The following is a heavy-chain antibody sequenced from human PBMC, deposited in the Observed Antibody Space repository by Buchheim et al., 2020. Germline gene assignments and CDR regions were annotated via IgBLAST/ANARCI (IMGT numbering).Heavy chain of an antibody. D-gene: IGHD2-21*02. V-gene: IGHV3-72*01. CDR3: ARGRRRGVVVTAIVNWYFDL. CDR2: SRNKVNSYTT. CDR1: GFIFSDRF. Sequence: EVQLVESGGGLVQPGGSLRLSCAASGFIFSDRFMDWVRQAPGKGLEWVGRSRNKVNSYTTEYAASVKGRFTISRDDSKNSLYLEMNSLETEDTAVYYCARGRRRGVVVTAIVNWYFDLWGRGTL. J-gene: IGHJ2*01.